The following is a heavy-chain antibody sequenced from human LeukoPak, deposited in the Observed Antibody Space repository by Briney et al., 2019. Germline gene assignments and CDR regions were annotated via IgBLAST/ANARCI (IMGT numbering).Heavy chain of an antibody. CDR1: GGSISSYY. CDR2: IYYSGST. CDR3: ARHVGTATTPLDY. Sequence: SETLSLTCTVSGGSISSYYWSWIRQPPGRGLEWIGYIYYSGSTNYNPSLKSRVTISVDTSKNQFSLKLSSVTAADTAVYYCARHVGTATTPLDYWGQGTLVTVSS. V-gene: IGHV4-59*08. J-gene: IGHJ4*02. D-gene: IGHD4-17*01.